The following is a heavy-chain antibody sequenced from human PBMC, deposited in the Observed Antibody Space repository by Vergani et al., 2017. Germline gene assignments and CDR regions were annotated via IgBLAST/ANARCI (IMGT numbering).Heavy chain of an antibody. CDR3: ARHRGWGGFFPSSYFYGMDD. J-gene: IGHJ6*01. V-gene: IGHV4-38-2*01. D-gene: IGHD3-10*01. CDR2: IHHSGDT. Sequence: QVQLQESGPGLVKPSETLTLTCDVSDSSIMTNPYWGWFRQSPGKGLEWIGCIHHSGDTHYNSSLKNRVSISIVSSSKFSLSLTSVTAADTAIYYCARHRGWGGFFPSSYFYGMDDWGRGTTVSVCS. CDR1: DSSIMTNPY.